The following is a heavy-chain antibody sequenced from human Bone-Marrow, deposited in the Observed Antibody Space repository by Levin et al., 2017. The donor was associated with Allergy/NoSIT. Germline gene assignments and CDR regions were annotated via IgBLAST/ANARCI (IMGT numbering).Heavy chain of an antibody. CDR1: GFTFSNYG. CDR2: ISDDGTNS. V-gene: IGHV3-30*18. D-gene: IGHD4-17*01. Sequence: PGGSLRLSCAASGFTFSNYGMHWVRQAPGKGLEWVAVISDDGTNSYYADSVRGRFTVSRDNSKNTLFLQMVTLRPEDMAVYYCAKDGDYGDIYHYYYYMDVWGQGTTVTVSS. J-gene: IGHJ6*03. CDR3: AKDGDYGDIYHYYYYMDV.